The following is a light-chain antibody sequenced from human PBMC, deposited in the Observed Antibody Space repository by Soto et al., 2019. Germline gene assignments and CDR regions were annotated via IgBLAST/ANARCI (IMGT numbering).Light chain of an antibody. J-gene: IGKJ1*01. V-gene: IGKV3-20*01. Sequence: EIVLTQSPGTLSLSPGERATLSCRASQSVSNYLAWYQQKPGQAPRLLIYVASSRATGIPDRFIGSGSGTDFTLTISRLEPEDFAVYYCQQYGGSPQTFGQGTKV. CDR3: QQYGGSPQT. CDR2: VAS. CDR1: QSVSNY.